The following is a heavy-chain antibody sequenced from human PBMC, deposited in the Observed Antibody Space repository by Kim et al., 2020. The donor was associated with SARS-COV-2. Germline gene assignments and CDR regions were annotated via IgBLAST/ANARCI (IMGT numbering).Heavy chain of an antibody. CDR3: ARQGEYYDILTGPFDY. V-gene: IGHV4-39*01. Sequence: SLRSRVTISVDTSKNQFSLKLSSVTAADTAVYYCARQGEYYDILTGPFDYWGQGTLVTVSS. J-gene: IGHJ4*02. D-gene: IGHD3-9*01.